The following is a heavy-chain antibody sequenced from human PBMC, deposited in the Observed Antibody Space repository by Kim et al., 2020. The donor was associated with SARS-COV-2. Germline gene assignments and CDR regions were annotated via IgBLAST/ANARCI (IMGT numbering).Heavy chain of an antibody. V-gene: IGHV4-34*01. CDR2: T. CDR3: ARAPGSDAFDI. D-gene: IGHD3-10*01. Sequence: TNYNPSLKSRVTISVDTSKNQFSLKLSSVTAADTAVYYCARAPGSDAFDIWGQGTMVTVSS. J-gene: IGHJ3*02.